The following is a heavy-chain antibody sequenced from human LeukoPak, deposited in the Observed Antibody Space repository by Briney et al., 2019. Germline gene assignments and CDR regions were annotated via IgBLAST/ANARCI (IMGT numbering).Heavy chain of an antibody. CDR1: GYTFTSYD. CDR3: ARDRRESTYYDILTGYYKYNWFDP. V-gene: IGHV1-8*01. Sequence: ASVKVSCKASGYTFTSYDINWVRQATGQGLEWMGWMNPNSGNAGYAQKFQGRVTMTRNTSISTAYMELSSLRSEDTAVYYCARDRRESTYYDILTGYYKYNWFDPWGQGTLVTVSS. CDR2: MNPNSGNA. J-gene: IGHJ5*02. D-gene: IGHD3-9*01.